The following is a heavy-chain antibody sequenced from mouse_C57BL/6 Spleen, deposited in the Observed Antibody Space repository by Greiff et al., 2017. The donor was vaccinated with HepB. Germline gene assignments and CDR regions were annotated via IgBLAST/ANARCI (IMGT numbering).Heavy chain of an antibody. CDR2: IDPETGGT. D-gene: IGHD1-1*01. V-gene: IGHV1-15*01. CDR1: GYTFTDYE. J-gene: IGHJ3*01. Sequence: VQLQQSGAELVRPGASVTLSCKASGYTFTDYEMHWVKQTPVHGLEWIGAIDPETGGTAYNQKFKGKAILTADKSSSTAYMELRSLTSEDSAVYYCTRGVYYGSSPFAYWGQGPLVTVSA. CDR3: TRGVYYGSSPFAY.